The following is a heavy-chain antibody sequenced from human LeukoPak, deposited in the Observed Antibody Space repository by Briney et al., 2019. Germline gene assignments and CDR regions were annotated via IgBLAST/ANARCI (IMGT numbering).Heavy chain of an antibody. Sequence: PSETLSLTCTVSGGSISSGSYYWSWIRQPAGKGPEWIGRIYTSGSTNYNPSLKSRVTILVDTSKNQFSLKLSSVTAADTAVYYCAREVRVVNDFWSGYYPYHLDYWGQGTLVTVSS. J-gene: IGHJ4*02. CDR2: IYTSGST. V-gene: IGHV4-61*02. D-gene: IGHD3-3*01. CDR1: GGSISSGSYY. CDR3: AREVRVVNDFWSGYYPYHLDY.